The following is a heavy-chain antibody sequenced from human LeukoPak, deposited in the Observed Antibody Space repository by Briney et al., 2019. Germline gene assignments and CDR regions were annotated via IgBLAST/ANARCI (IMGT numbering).Heavy chain of an antibody. D-gene: IGHD3-22*01. V-gene: IGHV4-59*01. CDR1: GGSISSYY. CDR2: VSYGGNT. CDR3: ARDWYSSAWPIFDY. Sequence: SETLSLTCTVSGGSISSYYWSWIRQPPGKGLEWIGSVSYGGNTKDNPSLKSRVTMSVDTSKNQVSLNLTSVTAADTAVYYCARDWYSSAWPIFDYWGQGTLVTVSS. J-gene: IGHJ4*02.